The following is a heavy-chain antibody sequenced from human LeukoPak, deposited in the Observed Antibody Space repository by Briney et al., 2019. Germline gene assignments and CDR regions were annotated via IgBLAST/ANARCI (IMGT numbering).Heavy chain of an antibody. CDR1: GFTFSSYW. Sequence: GGSLRLSCAASGFTFSSYWMNWARQAPGKGLEWEASINHNGNVDYYVDSVKGRFTISRDNAKNSLYLQMSNLRAEDTAVYFCARGGGLDVWGQGATVTVSS. D-gene: IGHD3-16*01. V-gene: IGHV3-7*03. CDR2: INHNGNVD. CDR3: ARGGGLDV. J-gene: IGHJ6*02.